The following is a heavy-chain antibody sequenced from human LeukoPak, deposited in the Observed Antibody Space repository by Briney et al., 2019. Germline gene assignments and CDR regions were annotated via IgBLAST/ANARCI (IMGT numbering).Heavy chain of an antibody. D-gene: IGHD3-22*01. Sequence: GGSLRLSCAASGFTFGSYGMSWVRQAPGKGLEWVAFITTTGATTSYAGSVKGRFTISRDNARDTLYTQMNSLRDEDTALYYCTIMHGYYDGSGYWVQWGQGTLVTVSS. CDR1: GFTFGSYG. V-gene: IGHV3-23*01. J-gene: IGHJ4*02. CDR3: TIMHGYYDGSGYWVQ. CDR2: ITTTGATT.